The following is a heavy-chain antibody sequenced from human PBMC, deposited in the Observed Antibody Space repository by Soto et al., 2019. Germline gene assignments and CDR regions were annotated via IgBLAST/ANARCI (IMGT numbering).Heavy chain of an antibody. V-gene: IGHV3-11*01. CDR2: IRTSGSTI. CDR1: GGSISSYY. J-gene: IGHJ4*02. CDR3: ARVSPPLDY. Sequence: LSLTCTVSGGSISSYYWSWIRQAPGKGLEWVSNIRTSGSTINYADSVKGRFTISRDNAKNSLYLQMNSLRAEDTAVYYCARVSPPLDYWGQGTLVTV.